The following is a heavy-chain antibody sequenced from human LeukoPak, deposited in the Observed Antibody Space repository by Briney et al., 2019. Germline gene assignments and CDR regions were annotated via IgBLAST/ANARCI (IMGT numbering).Heavy chain of an antibody. CDR2: ITSSSSYI. J-gene: IGHJ5*02. Sequence: GGSLRLSCAASGFTFSSYSMNWVRQAPGKGLEWVSSITSSSSYIYHADSMKGRFTISRDNAKNSLYLQMNSLNTEDTAVYYCTKGSAAAGSNNWFDPWGQGTLVTVSS. CDR1: GFTFSSYS. V-gene: IGHV3-21*04. CDR3: TKGSAAAGSNNWFDP. D-gene: IGHD6-13*01.